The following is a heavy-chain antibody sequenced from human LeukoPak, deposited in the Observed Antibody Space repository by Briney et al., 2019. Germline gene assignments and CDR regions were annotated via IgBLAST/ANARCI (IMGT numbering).Heavy chain of an antibody. J-gene: IGHJ4*02. CDR1: GGSISSYY. Sequence: SETLSLTCTVSGGSISSYYWSWIRQPPGKGLEWIGYIYYSGSTNYNPSLKSRVTISVGTSKNQFSLKLSSVTAADTAVYYCARAAAGGYGYWGQGTLVTVSS. D-gene: IGHD6-13*01. CDR3: ARAAAGGYGY. V-gene: IGHV4-59*01. CDR2: IYYSGST.